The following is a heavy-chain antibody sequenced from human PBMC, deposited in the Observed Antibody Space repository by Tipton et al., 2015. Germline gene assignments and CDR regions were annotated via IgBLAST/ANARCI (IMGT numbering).Heavy chain of an antibody. CDR2: ISPFNVNA. J-gene: IGHJ4*02. V-gene: IGHV1-18*01. Sequence: QLVQSGAEVKKPGASVKVSCKASGYTFTSYGISWVRQAPGQGLEWMGWISPFNVNANYAQKLQGRVTMTADTSTSTAYMELRSLRSDDTAVYYCSRARGRHGGLFDSWGQGTLVTVSS. CDR1: GYTFTSYG. CDR3: SRARGRHGGLFDS. D-gene: IGHD4-23*01.